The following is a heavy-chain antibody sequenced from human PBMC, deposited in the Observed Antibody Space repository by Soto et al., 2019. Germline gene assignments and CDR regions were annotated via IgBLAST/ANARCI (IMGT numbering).Heavy chain of an antibody. D-gene: IGHD3-22*01. J-gene: IGHJ4*02. CDR2: TYYRSKWYN. CDR3: ARGKGYYDSSGYYYFDY. CDR1: GDSVSSNSAA. V-gene: IGHV6-1*01. Sequence: SQTLSLTCAISGDSVSSNSAAWNWIRQSPSRGLEWLGRTYYRSKWYNDYAVSVKSRITINPDTSKNQFSLQLNSVTPDETAVYYCARGKGYYDSSGYYYFDYWGQGTLVTVSS.